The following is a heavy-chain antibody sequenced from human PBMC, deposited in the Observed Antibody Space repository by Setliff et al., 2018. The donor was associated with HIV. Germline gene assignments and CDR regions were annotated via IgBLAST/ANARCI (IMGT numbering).Heavy chain of an antibody. CDR1: GLTFSTYV. CDR3: AKSLPFDY. D-gene: IGHD3-16*01. CDR2: ISGSGGST. J-gene: IGHJ4*02. Sequence: GESLKISCAASGLTFSTYVMNWVRQAPGKGLEWVSTISGSGGSTYYTDSVKGRFTISRDNSKNTLYLQMNSLRAEDTALYYCAKSLPFDYWGQGTLVTVSS. V-gene: IGHV3-23*01.